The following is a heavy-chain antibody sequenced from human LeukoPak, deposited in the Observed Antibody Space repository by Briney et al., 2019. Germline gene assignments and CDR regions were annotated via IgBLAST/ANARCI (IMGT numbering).Heavy chain of an antibody. Sequence: GGSLRLSCAASGFTFSRYWMHWVRQAPGKGLVWVSRIKSDGSSTNYADSVKGRFTISRDNATNTLYLQMNSLRAEDTAVYYCARDRGYCSGGSCYSPDSFYYGMDVWGQGTTVTVSS. CDR1: GFTFSRYW. J-gene: IGHJ6*02. V-gene: IGHV3-74*01. CDR3: ARDRGYCSGGSCYSPDSFYYGMDV. D-gene: IGHD2-15*01. CDR2: IKSDGSST.